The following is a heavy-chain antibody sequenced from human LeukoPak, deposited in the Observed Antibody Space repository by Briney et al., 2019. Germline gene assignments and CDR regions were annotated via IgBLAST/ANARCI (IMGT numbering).Heavy chain of an antibody. Sequence: GASGKVSCKASGDTFTGYYMHWVRQAPGQGLEWMGWIDPNSGGTNYAQKFQGRVTMTRDTSISTAYMELSRLRSDDTAVYYCARGRAVVPAVTRGYDAFDIWGQGTMVTVSS. D-gene: IGHD2-2*01. CDR3: ARGRAVVPAVTRGYDAFDI. V-gene: IGHV1-2*02. J-gene: IGHJ3*02. CDR2: IDPNSGGT. CDR1: GDTFTGYY.